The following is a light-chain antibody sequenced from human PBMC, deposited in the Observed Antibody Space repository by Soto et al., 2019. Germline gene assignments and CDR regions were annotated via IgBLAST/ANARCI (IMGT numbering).Light chain of an antibody. CDR2: WAS. CDR1: QTVLYTSHNTSN. V-gene: IGKV4-1*01. CDR3: QQYYSTPWT. Sequence: IAMTQSPDSLAVSLGERATMNCKSSQTVLYTSHNTSNLAWYQQKPGQPPKLLIYWASIRESGVPDRFSGSGSGTDFTLTISSLQAEDVAVYYCQQYYSTPWTFGPGTKVEIK. J-gene: IGKJ1*01.